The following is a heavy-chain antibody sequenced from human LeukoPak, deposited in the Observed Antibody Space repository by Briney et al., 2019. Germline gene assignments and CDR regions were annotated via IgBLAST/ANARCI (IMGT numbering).Heavy chain of an antibody. Sequence: PSETLSLTCAVSGYSISSGYYWGWIRQPPGKGLEWIGSIYHSGSTYYNPSLKSRVTISVDTSKNQFSLKLSSVTGADTAVYYCARQDWNYSDRFDPWGQGTLVTVSS. CDR1: GYSISSGYY. CDR2: IYHSGST. CDR3: ARQDWNYSDRFDP. D-gene: IGHD1-7*01. V-gene: IGHV4-38-2*01. J-gene: IGHJ5*02.